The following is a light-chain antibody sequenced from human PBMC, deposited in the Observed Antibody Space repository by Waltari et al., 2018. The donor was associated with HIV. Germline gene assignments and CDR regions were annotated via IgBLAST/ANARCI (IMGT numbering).Light chain of an antibody. CDR1: QSVSSNY. CDR3: QQYGGSPYT. V-gene: IGKV3-20*01. CDR2: GAS. J-gene: IGKJ2*01. Sequence: EIVLTPSPGTLSLSPGERATLSCRASQSVSSNYLAWYQHKPGQAPRLLIYGASSRATGIPDRFSGSGSGTDFTLTISRLEPEDFAVYYCQQYGGSPYTFGQGTKLEIK.